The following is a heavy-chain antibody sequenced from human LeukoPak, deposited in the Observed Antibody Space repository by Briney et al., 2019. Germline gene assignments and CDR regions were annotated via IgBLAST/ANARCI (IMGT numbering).Heavy chain of an antibody. CDR3: AGTVTTRRSYFDY. Sequence: PSETLSLTCTVSGGSISSGGYYWSWIRQHPGKGLEWIGYIYYSGSTYYNPSLKSRVTISVDTSKNQFSLKLSSVTAADTAVYYCAGTVTTRRSYFDYWGQGTLVTVSS. V-gene: IGHV4-31*03. CDR2: IYYSGST. CDR1: GGSISSGGYY. D-gene: IGHD4-17*01. J-gene: IGHJ4*02.